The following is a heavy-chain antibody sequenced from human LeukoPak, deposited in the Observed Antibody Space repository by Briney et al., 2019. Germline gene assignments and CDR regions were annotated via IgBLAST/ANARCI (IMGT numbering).Heavy chain of an antibody. CDR2: IYTSGST. CDR1: GGYISSGSYY. D-gene: IGHD6-19*01. J-gene: IGHJ4*02. Sequence: SQTLSLTCTVSGGYISSGSYYWSWIRLPAGKGLEWIGSIYTSGSTNYNPSLKSRVTISVDTSKNQFSLKLSSVTAADTAVYYCARDYGGAVADWGQGTLVTVSS. V-gene: IGHV4-61*02. CDR3: ARDYGGAVAD.